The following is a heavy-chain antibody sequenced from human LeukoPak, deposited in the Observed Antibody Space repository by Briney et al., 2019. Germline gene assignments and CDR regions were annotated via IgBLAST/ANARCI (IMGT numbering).Heavy chain of an antibody. Sequence: PGGSLRLSCAASEFTFSSYAMSWVCQAPGKGLEWVSVMSGSGGSTDYADSAKGRFTISRDNSKNTLYLQMKSLRAEDTAVYYCAKMMGYYYDSSGLGFDYWGQGTLVTVSS. V-gene: IGHV3-23*01. CDR2: MSGSGGST. D-gene: IGHD3-22*01. CDR3: AKMMGYYYDSSGLGFDY. J-gene: IGHJ4*02. CDR1: EFTFSSYA.